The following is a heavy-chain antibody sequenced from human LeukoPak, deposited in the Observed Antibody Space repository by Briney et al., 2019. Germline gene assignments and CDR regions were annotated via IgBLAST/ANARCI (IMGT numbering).Heavy chain of an antibody. CDR3: ARKRGINSSGWHKPDYDSSGYNSLYYFDY. CDR1: GGSISSGSYY. D-gene: IGHD3-22*01. J-gene: IGHJ4*02. CDR2: IYTSGST. V-gene: IGHV4-61*02. Sequence: KASETLSLTCTVSGGSISSGSYYWSWIRQPAGKGLEWIGRIYTSGSTNYNPSPKSRVTISVDTSKNQFSLKLSSVTAADTAVYYCARKRGINSSGWHKPDYDSSGYNSLYYFDYWGQGTLVTVSS.